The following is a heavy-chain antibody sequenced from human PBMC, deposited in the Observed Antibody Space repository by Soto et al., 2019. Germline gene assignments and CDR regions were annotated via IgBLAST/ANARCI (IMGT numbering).Heavy chain of an antibody. V-gene: IGHV3-33*01. J-gene: IGHJ6*02. D-gene: IGHD3-10*01. CDR3: ARDRGYGLHGMDV. Sequence: QVQLVESGGGVVQPGRSLRLSCAASGFTFSSYGMHWVRQAPGKGLEWVAVIWYDGSNKYYADSVKGRFTISRDNSKNSLYLQMNSLRAEDTAVYYCARDRGYGLHGMDVWGQGTTVTVSS. CDR2: IWYDGSNK. CDR1: GFTFSSYG.